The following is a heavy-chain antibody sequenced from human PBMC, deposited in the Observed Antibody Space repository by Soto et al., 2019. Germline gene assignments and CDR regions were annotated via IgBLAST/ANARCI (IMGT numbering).Heavy chain of an antibody. CDR1: GGSISSGDYY. Sequence: QVQLQESGPGLVKPSQTLSLTCTVSGGSISSGDYYWSWIRQPPGKGLEWIGYIYYSGSTYYNPSLKSRVTISVDPSKNHFSLKLSSVTAADTAVYYCARGPRDGYNSLFGYWGQGTLVTVSS. CDR2: IYYSGST. J-gene: IGHJ4*02. CDR3: ARGPRDGYNSLFGY. V-gene: IGHV4-30-4*01. D-gene: IGHD5-12*01.